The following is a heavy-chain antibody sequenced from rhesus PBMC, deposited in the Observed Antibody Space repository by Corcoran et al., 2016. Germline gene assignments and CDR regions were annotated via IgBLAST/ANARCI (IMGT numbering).Heavy chain of an antibody. CDR3: AKWYCSTTYCSYIDY. J-gene: IGHJ4*01. CDR2: INIVEGIP. D-gene: IGHD2-15*01. Sequence: EVQLVETGGGLVQPGGSLKLSCAASGFTFSSYGMSWVRQSPGKGLEWVSAINIVEGIPNNSDSVKGRFTISRDNSKNTLSLQVNSLRAEDTAVYYCAKWYCSTTYCSYIDYWGQGVLVTVSS. CDR1: GFTFSSYG. V-gene: IGHV3S5*01.